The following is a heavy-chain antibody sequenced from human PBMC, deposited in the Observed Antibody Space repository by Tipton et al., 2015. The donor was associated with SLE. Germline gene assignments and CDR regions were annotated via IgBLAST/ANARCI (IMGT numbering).Heavy chain of an antibody. J-gene: IGHJ3*02. CDR2: IYYSGST. CDR1: GGSISSGDYY. V-gene: IGHV4-30-4*08. Sequence: TLSLTCTVSGGSISSGDYYWSWIRQPPGKGLEWIGYIYYSGSTYYNPSLKSRVTISVDTSKNQFSLKLSSVTAADTAVYYCARQLSAHDAFDIWGQGTMVTVSS. CDR3: ARQLSAHDAFDI. D-gene: IGHD6-6*01.